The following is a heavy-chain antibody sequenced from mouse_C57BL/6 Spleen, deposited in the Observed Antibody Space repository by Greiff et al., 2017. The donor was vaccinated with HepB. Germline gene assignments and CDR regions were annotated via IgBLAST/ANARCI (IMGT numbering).Heavy chain of an antibody. Sequence: QVQLQQPGAELVKPGASVKLSCKASGYTFTSYWMHWVKQRPGQGLEWIGMIHPNSGSTNYNEKFKSKATLTVDKSSSTAYMQLSSLTSEDSAVYYCASLYSSNYPYYFDYWGQGTTLTVSS. D-gene: IGHD2-5*01. V-gene: IGHV1-64*01. CDR3: ASLYSSNYPYYFDY. J-gene: IGHJ2*01. CDR2: IHPNSGST. CDR1: GYTFTSYW.